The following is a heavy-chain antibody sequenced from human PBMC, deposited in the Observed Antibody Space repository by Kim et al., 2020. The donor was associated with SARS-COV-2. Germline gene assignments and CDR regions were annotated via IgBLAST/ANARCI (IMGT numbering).Heavy chain of an antibody. CDR2: ISGRGDSI. V-gene: IGHV3-23*01. J-gene: IGHJ5*02. CDR3: AKENEAAQIRFLAWFDP. Sequence: GGSLRLSCVISGFTFRRFSMSWLRQAPGKGPEWVAAISGRGDSIFYTDSVKGRFTIGRDNSKDTLYLEMNSLRVDDTAIYYCAKENEAAQIRFLAWFDP. D-gene: IGHD3-3*01. CDR1: GFTFRRFS.